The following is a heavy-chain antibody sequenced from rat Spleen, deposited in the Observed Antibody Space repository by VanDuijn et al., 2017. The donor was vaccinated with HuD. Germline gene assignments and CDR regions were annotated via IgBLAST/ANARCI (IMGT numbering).Heavy chain of an antibody. Sequence: EVHLVESGGGLVQPGRSLKLYCAASGFTFRNYGMAWVRQTLTKGLEWVAFIKIGGGDTYYRDSVKGRFTISRDDAKNTQYLQMDSLRSEDTATYYCARENYSSYISVNWFAYWGQGTLVTVSS. J-gene: IGHJ3*01. CDR2: IKIGGGDT. CDR3: ARENYSSYISVNWFAY. V-gene: IGHV5S14*01. D-gene: IGHD1-2*01. CDR1: GFTFRNYG.